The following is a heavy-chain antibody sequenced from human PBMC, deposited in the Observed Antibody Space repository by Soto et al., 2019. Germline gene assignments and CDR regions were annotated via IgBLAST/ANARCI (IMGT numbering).Heavy chain of an antibody. D-gene: IGHD3-22*01. CDR1: GYTFTSYY. J-gene: IGHJ3*02. CDR2: INPSGGST. CDR3: ARGLTDYYGSSGYYLHDAFDI. V-gene: IGHV1-46*01. Sequence: ASVKVSCKASGYTFTSYYMHWVRQAPGQGLEWMGIINPSGGSTSYAQKFQGRVTMTRDTSTSTVYMELSSLRSEDTAVYYCARGLTDYYGSSGYYLHDAFDIWGQGTMVTVSS.